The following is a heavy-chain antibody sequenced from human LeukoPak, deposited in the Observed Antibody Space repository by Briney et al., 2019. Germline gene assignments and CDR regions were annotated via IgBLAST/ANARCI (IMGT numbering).Heavy chain of an antibody. J-gene: IGHJ3*01. D-gene: IGHD1-26*01. CDR2: IWNDGSNT. Sequence: PGGSLRLSCAASGFIFSDYGMHWVRQAPGKGLEWVAVIWNDGSNTYYGDSVKGLFTISRDNSKNTLYLQMNSLRAEDTAVYYCARDNAGLVKHLDALDLWGQGTMVTVAS. V-gene: IGHV3-33*01. CDR1: GFIFSDYG. CDR3: ARDNAGLVKHLDALDL.